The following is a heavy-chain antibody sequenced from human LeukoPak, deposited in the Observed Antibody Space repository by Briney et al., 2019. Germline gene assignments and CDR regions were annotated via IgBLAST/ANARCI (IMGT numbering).Heavy chain of an antibody. CDR2: INPNSGGT. J-gene: IGHJ5*02. CDR3: ARVFESVLASRFDP. CDR1: GYTFTGYY. V-gene: IGHV1-2*02. Sequence: ASVKVSCKASGYTFTGYYMHWVRQAPGQGLEWMGWINPNSGGTNYAQKFQGRVTMTRDTSISTAYMELSRLRSDDTAVYYCARVFESVLASRFDPWGQGTLVTVSS.